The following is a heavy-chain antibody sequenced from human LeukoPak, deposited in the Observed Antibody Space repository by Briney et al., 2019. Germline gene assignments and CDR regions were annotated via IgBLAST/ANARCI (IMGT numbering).Heavy chain of an antibody. CDR3: AKPYSGTILTGWFDP. V-gene: IGHV3-23*01. Sequence: GGSLRLSCAASGFTFSSYAMTWVRQAPGKGLEWVSIISGSGGSTSYADSVKGRFTISRDNPKNTLHLQMNSLRAEDTALYYCAKPYSGTILTGWFDPWGQGTLVTVSS. D-gene: IGHD3-9*01. CDR2: ISGSGGST. CDR1: GFTFSSYA. J-gene: IGHJ5*02.